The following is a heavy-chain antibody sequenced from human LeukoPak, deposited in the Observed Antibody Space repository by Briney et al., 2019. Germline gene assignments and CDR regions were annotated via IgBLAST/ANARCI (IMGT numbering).Heavy chain of an antibody. D-gene: IGHD3-22*01. Sequence: GGSLRLSCAASEFTFSSYGMHWVRQAPGKGLEGVAFIRYDGSNKYYADSVKGRFTISRDNSKNTLYLQMNSLRAEDTAVYYCAREADYCDSYYMDVWGKGTTVTVSS. J-gene: IGHJ6*03. CDR2: IRYDGSNK. V-gene: IGHV3-30*02. CDR3: AREADYCDSYYMDV. CDR1: EFTFSSYG.